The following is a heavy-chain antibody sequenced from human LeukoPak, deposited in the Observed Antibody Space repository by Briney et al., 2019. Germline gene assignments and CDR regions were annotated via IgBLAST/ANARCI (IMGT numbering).Heavy chain of an antibody. Sequence: ASVKVSCKASGYTFTDYYMLWVRQAPGQGLEWMGWMNPNSGGTNYPQKFQGRVTMTRDTSINTAYMELSRLRSDDTAVYYCARDLSGTYQIDYWGQGTLVTVSS. CDR3: ARDLSGTYQIDY. CDR1: GYTFTDYY. D-gene: IGHD3-10*01. V-gene: IGHV1-2*02. J-gene: IGHJ4*02. CDR2: MNPNSGGT.